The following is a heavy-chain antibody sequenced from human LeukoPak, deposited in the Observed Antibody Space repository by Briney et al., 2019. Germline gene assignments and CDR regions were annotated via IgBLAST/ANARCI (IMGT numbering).Heavy chain of an antibody. D-gene: IGHD6-13*01. CDR2: ISGSSSPI. CDR3: ARDTYSRLDY. Sequence: SGGSLRLSCAASGFSFSVYSMTWVRQAPGKGLEWLSYISGSSSPIYYADSVKGRFTISRDNAKNSLYLQMNSPRVEDTAVYYCARDTYSRLDYWGQGTLVTVSS. V-gene: IGHV3-48*01. CDR1: GFSFSVYS. J-gene: IGHJ4*02.